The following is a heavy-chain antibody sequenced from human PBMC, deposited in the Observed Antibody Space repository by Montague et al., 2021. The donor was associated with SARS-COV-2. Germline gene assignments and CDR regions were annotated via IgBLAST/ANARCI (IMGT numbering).Heavy chain of an antibody. CDR1: GGSVSSSPYY. V-gene: IGHV4-39*01. J-gene: IGHJ6*03. CDR3: ASSYYYGSGTYVYNYYMDV. D-gene: IGHD3-10*01. Sequence: SETLSLTCTVSGGSVSSSPYYWGCHRPPPGRGLEWDRSNSYSGRTYFTPSLKSRLTISVDSSENQFSLRLSSVTAADTAVYYCASSYYYGSGTYVYNYYMDVWGKGTTVTVSS. CDR2: NSYSGRT.